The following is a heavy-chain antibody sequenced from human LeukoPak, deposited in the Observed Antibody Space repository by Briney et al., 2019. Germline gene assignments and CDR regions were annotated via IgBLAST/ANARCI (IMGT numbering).Heavy chain of an antibody. V-gene: IGHV4-30-4*01. J-gene: IGHJ4*02. CDR1: GGSISSGDYY. CDR3: ASDALKDYGDYLWTFDY. D-gene: IGHD4-17*01. CDR2: IYYSGST. Sequence: SQTLSLTCTVSGGSISSGDYYWSWIRQPPGKGLEWIGYIYYSGSTYYNPSLKSRVTISVDTSKNQFSPKLSSVTAADTAVYYCASDALKDYGDYLWTFDYWGQGTLVTVSS.